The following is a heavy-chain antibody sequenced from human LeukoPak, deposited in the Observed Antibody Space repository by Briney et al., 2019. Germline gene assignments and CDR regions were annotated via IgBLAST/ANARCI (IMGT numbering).Heavy chain of an antibody. V-gene: IGHV4-34*01. J-gene: IGHJ4*02. CDR2: INHRGST. CDR1: GRPFSEYY. CDR3: ARVGYCGGDCYPCDY. Sequence: SETLSLTCAIYGRPFSEYYWSWIRQPPGEGLEWIGVINHRGSTNYNPSLKSRVTISVDTSRNSFSLELSSVTAADTAVYYCARVGYCGGDCYPCDYWGQGTLTTISS. D-gene: IGHD2-21*02.